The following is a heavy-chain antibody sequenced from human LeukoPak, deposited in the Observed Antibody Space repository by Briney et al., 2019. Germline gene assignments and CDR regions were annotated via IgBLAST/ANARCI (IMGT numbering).Heavy chain of an antibody. D-gene: IGHD3-10*01. CDR3: ARGKYYYGSGKYYYYYMDV. CDR1: GGSFSGYY. Sequence: SETLSLTCAVYGGSFSGYYWSWIRQPPGKGLEWIGEINHSGSTNYNPSLKSRVTISVDTSKNQFSLKLSSVTAADTAVYYCARGKYYYGSGKYYYYYMDVWGKGTTVTVSS. J-gene: IGHJ6*03. V-gene: IGHV4-34*01. CDR2: INHSGST.